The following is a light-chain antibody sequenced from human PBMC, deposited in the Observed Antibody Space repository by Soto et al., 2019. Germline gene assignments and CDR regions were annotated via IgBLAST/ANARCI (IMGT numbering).Light chain of an antibody. V-gene: IGKV3-20*01. CDR3: QQYGTSPWT. Sequence: EIVLTQSPGTLSLSPGERGTLSCRASQSVSSTSLAWYQLRPGLAPRPLIYGASIRAAGIPDRFSSSGSGTDFTLTISRLEPEDFAVYYCQQYGTSPWTFGLGTRWIS. CDR1: QSVSSTS. CDR2: GAS. J-gene: IGKJ1*01.